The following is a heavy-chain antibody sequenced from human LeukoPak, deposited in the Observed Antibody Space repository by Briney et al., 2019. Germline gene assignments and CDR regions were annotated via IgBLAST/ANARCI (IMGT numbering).Heavy chain of an antibody. D-gene: IGHD4-11*01. CDR3: AKRPDDYSSYYFDH. J-gene: IGHJ4*02. Sequence: PGGSLRLSCAASGFSFTPYTMNWLRQSPGKGLEWVSSITSSGPYMYYAESVKGRFIISRDNGKNSLYLQMNSLRVEDTAVYYSAKRPDDYSSYYFDHWGQGTLVTVSS. V-gene: IGHV3-21*01. CDR2: ITSSGPYM. CDR1: GFSFTPYT.